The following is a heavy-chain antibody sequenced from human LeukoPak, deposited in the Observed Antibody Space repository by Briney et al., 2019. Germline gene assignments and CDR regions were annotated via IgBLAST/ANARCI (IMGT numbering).Heavy chain of an antibody. CDR3: ARGVATIMS. D-gene: IGHD5-12*01. CDR1: GFTFSNHW. CDR2: IDSDGSST. Sequence: PGGSLRLSCAASGFTFSNHWMHWVRQAPGKGLVGVSRIDSDGSSTNYTDSVKGLFTISRDNAKHTLYLQMNSLRDEDTAVYYCARGVATIMSWGQGTLVSVCS. J-gene: IGHJ4*02. V-gene: IGHV3-74*01.